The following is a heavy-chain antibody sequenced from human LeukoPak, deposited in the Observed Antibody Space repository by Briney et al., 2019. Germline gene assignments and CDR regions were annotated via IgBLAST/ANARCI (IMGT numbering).Heavy chain of an antibody. D-gene: IGHD2-21*01. J-gene: IGHJ4*02. CDR2: VSSNGDYI. V-gene: IGHV3-21*01. Sequence: GGSLRLSCAASGFTFSSYHINWVRQAPGKGLEWVSSVSSNGDYIYYADSVKGRFTISRDNAKNSLYLQMNSLRAEDTAVYYCARGLCGGDCYDYWGQGTLVTVSS. CDR3: ARGLCGGDCYDY. CDR1: GFTFSSYH.